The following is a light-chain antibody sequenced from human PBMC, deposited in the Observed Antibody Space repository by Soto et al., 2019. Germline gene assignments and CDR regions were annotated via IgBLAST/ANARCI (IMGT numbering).Light chain of an antibody. Sequence: QSVLTQAPSASGTPGQRVTISCSGSSSNIGSRTVNWYQQLPGTAPKLLMYGNDQRPSGVPDRFSGSKSGTSASLAISGLQYADEADYYCAVWDGSLNAVVFGGGTKLTVL. V-gene: IGLV1-44*01. CDR2: GND. J-gene: IGLJ2*01. CDR3: AVWDGSLNAVV. CDR1: SSNIGSRT.